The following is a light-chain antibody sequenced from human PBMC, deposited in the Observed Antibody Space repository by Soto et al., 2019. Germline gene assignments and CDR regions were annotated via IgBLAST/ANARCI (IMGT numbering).Light chain of an antibody. V-gene: IGKV3D-15*01. Sequence: EIVLTQSPATLSLSPGERATLSCRASQSVSSYLAWYQQNPGQAPRLLIYDASTRATGIPDRFSGSGSGTEFTLTIDSLQSEDFAVYYCQQYNDWPPAFGGGTKVDI. CDR1: QSVSSY. CDR3: QQYNDWPPA. J-gene: IGKJ4*01. CDR2: DAS.